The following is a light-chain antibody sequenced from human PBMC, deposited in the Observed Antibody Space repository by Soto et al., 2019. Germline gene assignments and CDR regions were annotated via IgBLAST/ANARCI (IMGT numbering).Light chain of an antibody. CDR2: DAS. CDR3: QQFSSTPWT. Sequence: EIVLTQSPGTLSLSPGERATLSCRASQSVSSTYLAWYQQKPGRAPRLLIYDASSRATGIPDRFSGSGSGTDFTLTISRLGPEDFAVYYCQQFSSTPWTFGQGTKVE. CDR1: QSVSSTY. J-gene: IGKJ1*01. V-gene: IGKV3-20*01.